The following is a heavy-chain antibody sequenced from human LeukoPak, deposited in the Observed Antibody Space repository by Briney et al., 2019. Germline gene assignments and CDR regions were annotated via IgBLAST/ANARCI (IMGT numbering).Heavy chain of an antibody. CDR3: ASDTVDTALGIDY. CDR1: GFTFSRHW. Sequence: GGSLRLSCAASGFTFSRHWMHCVRQAPGKGLVWVSRTNSDGSSTSYADSVKGRFTISRDNAKNTLYLQMNSLRAEDTAVYYCASDTVDTALGIDYWGQGTLVTVSS. D-gene: IGHD5-18*01. J-gene: IGHJ4*02. CDR2: TNSDGSST. V-gene: IGHV3-74*01.